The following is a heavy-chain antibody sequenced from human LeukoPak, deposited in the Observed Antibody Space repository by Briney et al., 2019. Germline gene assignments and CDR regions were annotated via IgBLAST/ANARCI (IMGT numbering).Heavy chain of an antibody. J-gene: IGHJ3*01. CDR2: INPKSGGT. Sequence: GASVKVSCKASGYSFTGHYMHWVRQAPGQGLEWMGWINPKSGGTNYAQKFQGRVTMTRDTSISTAYMDMSSLGSDDTAVYYCARNLWFGESSDAFDVWGQGTMVTVSS. V-gene: IGHV1-2*02. D-gene: IGHD3-10*01. CDR3: ARNLWFGESSDAFDV. CDR1: GYSFTGHY.